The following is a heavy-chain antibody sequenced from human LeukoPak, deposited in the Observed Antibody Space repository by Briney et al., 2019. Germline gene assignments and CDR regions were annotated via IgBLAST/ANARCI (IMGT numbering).Heavy chain of an antibody. CDR1: LGSISSYI. CDR3: ARYPGYCSGGSCYPVKGYMDV. V-gene: IGHV4-59*01. J-gene: IGHJ6*03. Sequence: SETLSLTCTVPLGSISSYIWSWIRPPPRKGLGWVGHIYYSGGTNYNPPLQSRVTISVAKTNNQFHLKLSSVPSAHTARYYCARYPGYCSGGSCYPVKGYMDVWGKGTTVTVCS. CDR2: IYYSGGT. D-gene: IGHD2-15*01.